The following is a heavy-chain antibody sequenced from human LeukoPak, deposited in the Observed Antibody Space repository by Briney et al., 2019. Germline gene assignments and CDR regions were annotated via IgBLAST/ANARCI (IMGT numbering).Heavy chain of an antibody. CDR3: ARGPAMTSPFDY. J-gene: IGHJ4*02. CDR2: IYYSGST. Sequence: SETLSLTCTVSGGSISSYYWSWIRQPPGKGLEWIGYIYYSGSTNYNPSLKSRVTISVDTSKNQFSLKLSSVTAADTAVYYCARGPAMTSPFDYWGQGTLVTVSS. CDR1: GGSISSYY. V-gene: IGHV4-59*12.